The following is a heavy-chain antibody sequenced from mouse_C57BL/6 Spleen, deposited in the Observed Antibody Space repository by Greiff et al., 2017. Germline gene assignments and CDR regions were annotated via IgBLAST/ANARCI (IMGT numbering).Heavy chain of an antibody. CDR1: GYTFTDYY. CDR3: ARPWDFDY. Sequence: VQLQQSGPELVKPGASVKISCKASGYTFTDYYMNWVKQSHGKSLEWIGDINPNTGGTSYNQKFKGKATLTVDKSSSTAYMELRSLTSEDSAVYYCARPWDFDYWGQGTTLTVSS. D-gene: IGHD4-1*01. J-gene: IGHJ2*01. V-gene: IGHV1-26*01. CDR2: INPNTGGT.